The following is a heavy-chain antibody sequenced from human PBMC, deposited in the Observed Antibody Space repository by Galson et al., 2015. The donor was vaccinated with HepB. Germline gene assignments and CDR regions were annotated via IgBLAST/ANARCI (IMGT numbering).Heavy chain of an antibody. CDR2: TYYRSKWYN. CDR3: AGEKFGVVISRYYYYYGMDV. CDR1: GDSVSSNSAA. J-gene: IGHJ6*02. V-gene: IGHV6-1*01. Sequence: CAISGDSVSSNSAAWNWIRQSPSRGLEWLGRTYYRSKWYNDYAVSVKSRITINPDTSKNQFSLQLNSVTPEDTAVYYCAGEKFGVVISRYYYYYGMDVWGQGTTVTVSS. D-gene: IGHD3-3*01.